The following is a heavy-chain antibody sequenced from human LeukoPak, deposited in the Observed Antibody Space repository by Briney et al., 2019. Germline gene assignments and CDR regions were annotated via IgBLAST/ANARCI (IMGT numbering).Heavy chain of an antibody. D-gene: IGHD3-9*01. CDR1: GGSFSGYY. Sequence: SETLSLTCAVSGGSFSGYYRSWIRQPPGKGLEWIGEINHSGSTNYNPSLKSRVTISVDTSKNQFSLKLSSVTAADTAVYYCARDAYTATGYYPYWGQGTLVTVSS. CDR2: INHSGST. V-gene: IGHV4-34*01. J-gene: IGHJ4*02. CDR3: ARDAYTATGYYPY.